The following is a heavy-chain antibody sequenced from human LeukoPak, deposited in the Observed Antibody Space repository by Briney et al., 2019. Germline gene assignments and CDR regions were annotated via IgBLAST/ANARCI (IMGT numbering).Heavy chain of an antibody. CDR2: IYYSGST. D-gene: IGHD2-15*01. V-gene: IGHV4-59*08. Sequence: SETLSLTCTVSGGSISSYYWSWIRQPPGKGLEWIGYIYYSGSTNYNPSLKSRVTISVDTSKNQFSLKLSSVTAADTAVYYCARIGGSCPDPDYWGQGTLVTVSS. CDR3: ARIGGSCPDPDY. CDR1: GGSISSYY. J-gene: IGHJ4*02.